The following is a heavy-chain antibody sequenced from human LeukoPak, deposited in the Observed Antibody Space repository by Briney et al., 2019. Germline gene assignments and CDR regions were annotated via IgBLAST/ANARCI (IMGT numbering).Heavy chain of an antibody. V-gene: IGHV3-48*03. J-gene: IGHJ6*04. CDR1: GFTFSSYE. CDR3: AELGITMIGGV. Sequence: GGSLRLSCAASGFTFSSYEMNWVRQAPGKGLEWVSYISSSGSTIYYADSVKGRFTISRDNAKNSLYLQINSLRAEDTAVYYCAELGITMIGGVWGKGSTVTISS. CDR2: ISSSGSTI. D-gene: IGHD3-10*02.